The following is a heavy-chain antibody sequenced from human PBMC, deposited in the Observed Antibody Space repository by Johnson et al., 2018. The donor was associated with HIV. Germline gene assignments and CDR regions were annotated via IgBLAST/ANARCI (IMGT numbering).Heavy chain of an antibody. CDR1: GFTFRSYG. CDR3: ARGGGYSIAAPSDAFDI. V-gene: IGHV3-30*03. J-gene: IGHJ3*02. Sequence: QVQLVESGGGVVQPGRSLRLSCAVSGFTFRSYGVHWVRQAPGKGLEWVAVISYDGSNKYYADSVKVRFTISRDNSKNTLYLQMNSLRAEDMAVYYCARGGGYSIAAPSDAFDIWGQGTMVTVSS. D-gene: IGHD6-6*01. CDR2: ISYDGSNK.